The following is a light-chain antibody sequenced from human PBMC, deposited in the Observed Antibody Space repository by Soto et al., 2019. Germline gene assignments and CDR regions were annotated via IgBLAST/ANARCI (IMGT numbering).Light chain of an antibody. CDR2: GNN. V-gene: IGLV1-40*01. Sequence: QSVLTQPPSVSXXPGQRVTISCTGTSSNIGAGYDVIWYQQLPGTAPKLLIFGNNSRSSGVPDRFSASKSGTSASLAVAGLQAEDEADYHCQSYDTRLSGSVFGGGTKLTVL. CDR1: SSNIGAGYD. J-gene: IGLJ3*02. CDR3: QSYDTRLSGSV.